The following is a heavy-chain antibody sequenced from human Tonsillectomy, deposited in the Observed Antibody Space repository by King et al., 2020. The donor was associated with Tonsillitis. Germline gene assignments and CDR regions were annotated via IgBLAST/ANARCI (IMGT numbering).Heavy chain of an antibody. CDR2: IYPGDSDT. J-gene: IGHJ6*02. Sequence: EVQLVESGAELKKPGESLKISCRGSAYTFTSYWIGWVRQMPGKGLEWMGIIYPGDSDTRYSPSFQGQVTISADKSISTASLQWSSLKASDTAMYYCARELSSSRLYGMDVWGQGTTVTVSS. D-gene: IGHD6-6*01. V-gene: IGHV5-51*01. CDR1: AYTFTSYW. CDR3: ARELSSSRLYGMDV.